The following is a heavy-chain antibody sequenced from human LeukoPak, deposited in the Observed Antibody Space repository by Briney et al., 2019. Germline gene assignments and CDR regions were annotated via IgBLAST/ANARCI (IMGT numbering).Heavy chain of an antibody. D-gene: IGHD2-2*01. CDR3: VRDSSSSSLADP. CDR1: GYTFTGNY. CDR2: IKPNSGGT. V-gene: IGHV1-2*02. J-gene: IGHJ5*02. Sequence: GASVKVSCKASGYTFTGNYMHWVRQAPGQGLEWMGWIKPNSGGTNYAQKFQGRVTMTRDTSTSTVYMDLSSLRSEDTAVYYCVRDSSSSSLADPWGQGTLVTVSS.